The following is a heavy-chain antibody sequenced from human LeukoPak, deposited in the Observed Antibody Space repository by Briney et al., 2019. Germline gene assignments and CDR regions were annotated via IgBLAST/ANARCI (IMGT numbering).Heavy chain of an antibody. CDR2: IKQDGSEK. V-gene: IGHV3-7*01. Sequence: GGSLRLSCVGSGFSFSSHWVSWVRQAPGKGLEWVANIKQDGSEKYYVDSVKGRFTISRDNAENSLYLQMNSLRAEDTAVYYCARGKGLDYWGQGTPVTVSS. D-gene: IGHD3-10*01. CDR1: GFSFSSHW. CDR3: ARGKGLDY. J-gene: IGHJ4*02.